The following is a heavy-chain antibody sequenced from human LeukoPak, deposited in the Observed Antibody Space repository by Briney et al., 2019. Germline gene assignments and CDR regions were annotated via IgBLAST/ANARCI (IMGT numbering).Heavy chain of an antibody. J-gene: IGHJ3*02. CDR3: ARVLNGDYGSHAFDI. CDR1: GGTFSSYA. V-gene: IGHV1-69*13. CDR2: IIPTFGTA. D-gene: IGHD4-17*01. Sequence: SVKVSCKASGGTFSSYAISWVRQAPGQGLEWMGGIIPTFGTANYAQKFQGRVTITADESTSTAYMELSSLRSEDTAVYYCARVLNGDYGSHAFDIWGQGTMVTVSS.